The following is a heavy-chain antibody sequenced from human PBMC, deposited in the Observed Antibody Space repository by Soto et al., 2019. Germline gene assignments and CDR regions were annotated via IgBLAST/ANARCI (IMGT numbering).Heavy chain of an antibody. Sequence: GGSLRLSCAASGFTVSSNYMSWVRQAPGKGLEWVSVIYSGGSTYYADSVKGRFTISRDNSKNTLYLQMNSLRAEDTAVYYCARADYYDSSGYATFDYWGQGTLVTVSS. D-gene: IGHD3-22*01. J-gene: IGHJ4*02. CDR3: ARADYYDSSGYATFDY. CDR2: IYSGGST. CDR1: GFTVSSNY. V-gene: IGHV3-53*01.